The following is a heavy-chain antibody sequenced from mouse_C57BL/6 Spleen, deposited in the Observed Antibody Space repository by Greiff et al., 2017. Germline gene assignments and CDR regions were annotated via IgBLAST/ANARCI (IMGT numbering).Heavy chain of an antibody. Sequence: EVKLVESGGGLVKPGGSLKLSCAASGFTFSDYGMHWVRQAPEKGLEWVAYISSGSSTIYYADTVKGRFTISRDNAKNTLFLKMTSLRSEDTAMYYCARPLYDYDAWFAYWGQGTLVTVSA. J-gene: IGHJ3*01. D-gene: IGHD2-4*01. CDR2: ISSGSSTI. CDR3: ARPLYDYDAWFAY. CDR1: GFTFSDYG. V-gene: IGHV5-17*01.